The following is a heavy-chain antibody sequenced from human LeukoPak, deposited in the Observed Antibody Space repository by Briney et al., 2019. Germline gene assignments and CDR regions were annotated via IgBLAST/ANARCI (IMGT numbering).Heavy chain of an antibody. CDR1: GFTFSSYA. V-gene: IGHV3-23*01. J-gene: IGHJ4*02. CDR3: AKGERGCCSSTSCYYFDY. CDR2: ISGSGGST. Sequence: PGGSLRLSCAASGFTFSSYAMSWVRQAPGKGLEWVSAISGSGGSTYYADSVKGRFTTSRDNSKNTLYLQMNSLRAEDTAVYYCAKGERGCCSSTSCYYFDYWGQGTLVTVSS. D-gene: IGHD2-2*01.